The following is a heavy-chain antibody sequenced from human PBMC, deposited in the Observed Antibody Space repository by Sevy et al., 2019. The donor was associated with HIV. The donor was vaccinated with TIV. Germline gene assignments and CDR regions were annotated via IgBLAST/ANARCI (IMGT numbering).Heavy chain of an antibody. CDR2: ISWNSGSI. V-gene: IGHV3-9*01. CDR3: AKSTVRYSSGEDGLDY. Sequence: GRSLRLSCAASGFTFDDYAMHWVRQAPGKGLEWVSGISWNSGSIGYADSVKGRFTISRDNAKNSLYLQMNSLRAEDTALYYCAKSTVRYSSGEDGLDYWGQGTLVTVSS. CDR1: GFTFDDYA. J-gene: IGHJ4*02. D-gene: IGHD6-19*01.